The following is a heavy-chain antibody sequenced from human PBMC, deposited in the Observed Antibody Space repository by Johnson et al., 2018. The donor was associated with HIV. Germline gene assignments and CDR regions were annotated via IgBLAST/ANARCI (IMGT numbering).Heavy chain of an antibody. CDR2: INQDGSEK. Sequence: MQLVESGGGVVQPGRSLRLSCAASGFTFSTYAMHWVRQVPGKGLEWVANINQDGSEKYYVGSLNGRFTISRDNAKNSLYLQMNSLRAEDTAVYYCARALTTDAFDIWGQGTMVTVSS. V-gene: IGHV3-7*01. CDR3: ARALTTDAFDI. D-gene: IGHD4-17*01. J-gene: IGHJ3*02. CDR1: GFTFSTYA.